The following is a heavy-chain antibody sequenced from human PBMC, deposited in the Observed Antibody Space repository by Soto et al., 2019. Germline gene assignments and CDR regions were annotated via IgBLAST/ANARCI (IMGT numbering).Heavy chain of an antibody. Sequence: SETLSLTCTVSGGSIGSYYWSWIRQPPGKGLEWIGNIYYSGSTNYNPSLRSRVTISVDTSKNQFSLKLSSVTAADTAVYYCARGNYDFLTGYYIEYFDYWGQGTLVTVSS. CDR3: ARGNYDFLTGYYIEYFDY. CDR1: GGSIGSYY. D-gene: IGHD3-9*01. J-gene: IGHJ4*02. CDR2: IYYSGST. V-gene: IGHV4-59*01.